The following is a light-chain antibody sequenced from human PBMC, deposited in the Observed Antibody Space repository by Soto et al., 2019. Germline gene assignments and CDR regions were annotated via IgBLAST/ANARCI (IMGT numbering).Light chain of an antibody. V-gene: IGKV3-11*01. CDR3: QQRSNWPPYT. Sequence: EIVLTQSPATLSLSPGERATLSCRASQSVSSYLDWYQQKPGQAPRLLNYDASNRATGIPARFSGSGSGTDFTLTISSLEPEDFAVYYCQQRSNWPPYTFGQGTKLEIK. J-gene: IGKJ2*01. CDR2: DAS. CDR1: QSVSSY.